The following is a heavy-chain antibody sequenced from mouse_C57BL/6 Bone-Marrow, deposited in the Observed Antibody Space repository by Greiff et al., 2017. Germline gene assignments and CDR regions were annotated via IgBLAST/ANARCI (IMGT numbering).Heavy chain of an antibody. V-gene: IGHV1-61*01. Sequence: QVQLQQPGAELVRPGSSVKLSCKASGYTFTSYWTDWVKQRPGQGLEWIGNIYPSDSETHYNQKFKDKATLTVDKSSSAAYMQLSSLTPEDSAVYYCARIYDGYDYWGQGTTLTVSS. CDR2: IYPSDSET. CDR1: GYTFTSYW. D-gene: IGHD2-3*01. CDR3: ARIYDGYDY. J-gene: IGHJ2*01.